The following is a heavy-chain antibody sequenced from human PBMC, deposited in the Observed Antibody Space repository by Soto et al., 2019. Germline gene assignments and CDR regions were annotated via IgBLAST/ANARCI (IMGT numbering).Heavy chain of an antibody. J-gene: IGHJ4*02. CDR1: GGSISSSSYY. V-gene: IGHV4-39*01. CDR3: ARHDTRVLLWFGEFMN. D-gene: IGHD3-10*01. Sequence: QLQLQESGPGLVKPSETLSLTCTVSGGSISSSSYYWGWIRQPPGKGLEWIGSIYYSGSTYCNPSLKSRVTISVDTSKKQSSLKLSSVTAADTAVYYCARHDTRVLLWFGEFMNWGQGTLVTVSS. CDR2: IYYSGST.